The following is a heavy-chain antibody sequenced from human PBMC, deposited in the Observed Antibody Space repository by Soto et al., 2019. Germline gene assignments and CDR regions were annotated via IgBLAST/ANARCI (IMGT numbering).Heavy chain of an antibody. CDR2: ISAHNGNT. J-gene: IGHJ4*02. CDR3: VRGRHGDY. CDR1: GYDFTTYG. V-gene: IGHV1-18*01. Sequence: QVHLVQSGAEVKKPGASVKVSCKGSGYDFTTYGITWVRPAPGQGLEWMAWISAHNGNTDYAQKLQGRVTVTRDTSTSTAYMELRSLRSDDTAVYYCVRGRHGDYWGQGALVTVSS.